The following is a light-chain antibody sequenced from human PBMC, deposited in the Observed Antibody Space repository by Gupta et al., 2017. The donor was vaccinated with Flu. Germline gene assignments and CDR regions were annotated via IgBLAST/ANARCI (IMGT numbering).Light chain of an antibody. CDR1: QSVSSSY. CDR2: GAS. V-gene: IGKV3-20*01. CDR3: QQYGSSPPWT. J-gene: IGKJ1*01. Sequence: GTLSLSPGERATLSCRASQSVSSSYLAWYQQEPGQAPRLLIYGASNRATGIPDRFSGSGSGTDFTLTISRLEPEDFAVYYCQQYGSSPPWTFGQGTKVEIK.